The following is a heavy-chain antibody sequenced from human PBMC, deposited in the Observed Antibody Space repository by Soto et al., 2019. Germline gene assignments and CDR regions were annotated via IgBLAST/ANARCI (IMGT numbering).Heavy chain of an antibody. Sequence: VASVKVSCKASGYTFTSYDINWVRQATGQGLEWMGWMNPNSGNTGYAQKFQGRVTMTRNTSISTAYMELSSLRSEDTAVYYCAREGYYYGSGSYYTPDYYYYMDVWGKGTTVTVSS. CDR2: MNPNSGNT. CDR3: AREGYYYGSGSYYTPDYYYYMDV. J-gene: IGHJ6*03. V-gene: IGHV1-8*01. CDR1: GYTFTSYD. D-gene: IGHD3-10*01.